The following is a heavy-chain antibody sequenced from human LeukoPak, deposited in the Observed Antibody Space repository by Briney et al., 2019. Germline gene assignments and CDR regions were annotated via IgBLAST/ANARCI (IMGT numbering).Heavy chain of an antibody. CDR3: ARGITMMIVAPGY. V-gene: IGHV3-53*01. D-gene: IGHD3-22*01. Sequence: SSXYMSWVRQAXGEGLEWVSVIYSNNITYYADSVKGRFTISRDNSKNTLYLQMNSLRAEDTAVYYCARGITMMIVAPGYWGQGTLVTVSS. J-gene: IGHJ4*02. CDR2: IYSNNIT. CDR1: SSXY.